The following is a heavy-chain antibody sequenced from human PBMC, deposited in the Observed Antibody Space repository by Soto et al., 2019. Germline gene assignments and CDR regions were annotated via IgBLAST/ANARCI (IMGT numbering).Heavy chain of an antibody. CDR1: GYTFTSYY. D-gene: IGHD1-1*01. V-gene: IGHV1-46*01. CDR2: INPSGGST. J-gene: IGHJ6*02. Sequence: ASVKVSCKASGYTFTSYYMHWVRQAPGQGLEWMGIINPSGGSTSYAQKFQGRVTMTRDTSTSTVYMELSSLRSEDTAVYYCAREKTGSVPYYYYGMDVWGQGTTVTVSS. CDR3: AREKTGSVPYYYYGMDV.